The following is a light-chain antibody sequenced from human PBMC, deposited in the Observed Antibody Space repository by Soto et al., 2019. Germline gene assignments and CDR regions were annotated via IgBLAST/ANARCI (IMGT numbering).Light chain of an antibody. Sequence: EIVLPQSPGTLSLSPGERATLSCRASQTVGSNYLAWYQQKPGQAPRLLIYDASSRATGIPDRFSGSGSGTDFTLTFSRLEPEDFAVYYCHQYASSPLTFGQGTKVDIK. CDR1: QTVGSNY. CDR3: HQYASSPLT. J-gene: IGKJ1*01. V-gene: IGKV3-20*01. CDR2: DAS.